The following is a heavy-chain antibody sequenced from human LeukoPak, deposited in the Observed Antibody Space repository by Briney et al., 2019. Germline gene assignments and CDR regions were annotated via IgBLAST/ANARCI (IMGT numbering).Heavy chain of an antibody. D-gene: IGHD3-9*01. Sequence: PGRSLRLSCTASGFTFGDYAMSWVRQAPGKGLEWVGFIRRKAYGGTTEYAASVKGRFTISRDDSKSIAYLQMSSLKTEDTAVYYCTRVSGDYDILTGYYTGYYFDYWGQGTLVTVSS. J-gene: IGHJ4*02. CDR2: IRRKAYGGTT. CDR1: GFTFGDYA. CDR3: TRVSGDYDILTGYYTGYYFDY. V-gene: IGHV3-49*04.